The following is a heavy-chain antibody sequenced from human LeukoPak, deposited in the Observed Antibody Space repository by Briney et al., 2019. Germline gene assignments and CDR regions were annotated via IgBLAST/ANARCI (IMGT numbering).Heavy chain of an antibody. CDR1: GYTFPSYY. CDR3: ARDRWGSSDIDY. CDR2: INPSDGST. J-gene: IGHJ4*02. V-gene: IGHV1-46*01. Sequence: ASVKVSCKASGYTFPSYYMHWVRQAPGQGLEWMGIINPSDGSTTYAQKFQGRVTMTRDMSTSTVYMELSSLRSEDTAVYYCARDRWGSSDIDYWGQGTLVTVSS. D-gene: IGHD6-6*01.